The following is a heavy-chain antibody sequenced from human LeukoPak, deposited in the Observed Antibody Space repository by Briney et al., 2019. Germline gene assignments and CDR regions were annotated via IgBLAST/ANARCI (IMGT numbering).Heavy chain of an antibody. CDR3: AKRSPNLEMDV. CDR2: ISYDGSNK. J-gene: IGHJ6*02. D-gene: IGHD3-3*01. V-gene: IGHV3-30*18. Sequence: GRSLRLSCAASGFTFNSYGMRWVRQAPGKGLEWVAVISYDGSNKYYADSVKGRFTISRDNSKNTLYLQMNSLRAEDTAVYYCAKRSPNLEMDVWGQGTTVTVSS. CDR1: GFTFNSYG.